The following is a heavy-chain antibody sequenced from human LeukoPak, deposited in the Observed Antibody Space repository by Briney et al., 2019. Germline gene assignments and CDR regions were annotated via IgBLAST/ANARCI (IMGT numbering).Heavy chain of an antibody. CDR3: ARGGQGDGYSADEAFDI. D-gene: IGHD5-18*01. Sequence: SQTLSLTCAISGDSVFSNSSWNWIRPSPSRGLEWLGRTYYRSKWYNDYAVSVKSRININPDTSKNQFSVQLSSVTPGDTAVYYCARGGQGDGYSADEAFDIWGHGTMVTVS. V-gene: IGHV6-1*01. J-gene: IGHJ3*02. CDR2: TYYRSKWYN. CDR1: GDSVFSNSS.